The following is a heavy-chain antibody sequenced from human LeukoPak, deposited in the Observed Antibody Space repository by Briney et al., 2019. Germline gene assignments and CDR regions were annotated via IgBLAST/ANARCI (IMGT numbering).Heavy chain of an antibody. J-gene: IGHJ4*02. Sequence: GGSLRLSCAASGFTFSSYAMHWVRQAPGKGLEWVAVISYDGSNKYYADSVKGRFTISRDSSKNTLYLRMNSLRAEDTAVYYCARDMRKMVLVSYFDYWGQGTLVTVSS. CDR2: ISYDGSNK. D-gene: IGHD2-8*01. CDR3: ARDMRKMVLVSYFDY. CDR1: GFTFSSYA. V-gene: IGHV3-30-3*01.